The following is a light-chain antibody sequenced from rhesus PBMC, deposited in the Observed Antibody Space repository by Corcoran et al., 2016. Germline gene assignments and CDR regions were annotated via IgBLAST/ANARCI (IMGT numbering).Light chain of an antibody. Sequence: DIQMTQSPSSLSASVGDRVTITCRASENVNNYLHWYQQKPEKAPKLLIYKASTLQSGVPSRFRGSGSGTDFTLTISSLQPEDFATYYCQHSYGTPFTFGPGTKLDIK. CDR1: ENVNNY. CDR2: KAS. J-gene: IGKJ3*01. CDR3: QHSYGTPFT. V-gene: IGKV1-74*01.